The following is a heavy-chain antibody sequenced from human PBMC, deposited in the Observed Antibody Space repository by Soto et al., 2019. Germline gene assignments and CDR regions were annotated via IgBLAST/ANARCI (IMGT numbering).Heavy chain of an antibody. Sequence: QLQLQESGPGLVKPSETLSLTCTVSGASIFSSSYYWGWIRQPPEKGLEWIGSIYYSGTTDYNPSLKSRVTLSMDTSNNQFSLKLRSVTAADTAVYYCARFEGHSSAWYADNWGQGTVVTVSS. D-gene: IGHD6-19*01. V-gene: IGHV4-39*01. CDR3: ARFEGHSSAWYADN. CDR2: IYYSGTT. J-gene: IGHJ4*02. CDR1: GASIFSSSYY.